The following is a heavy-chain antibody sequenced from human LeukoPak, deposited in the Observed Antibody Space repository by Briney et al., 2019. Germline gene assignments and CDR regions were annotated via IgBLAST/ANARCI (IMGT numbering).Heavy chain of an antibody. CDR3: ARGPYCSSTCCYGHFDY. CDR1: GFTVSSNY. Sequence: GGSLRLSCAASGFTVSSNYMSWVRQAPGKGLEWVSVIYSGGSTYYADSVKGRFTISRDNSKNTLYLQMNSLRAEDTAVYYCARGPYCSSTCCYGHFDYWGQGTLVTVSS. CDR2: IYSGGST. D-gene: IGHD2-2*01. J-gene: IGHJ4*02. V-gene: IGHV3-53*01.